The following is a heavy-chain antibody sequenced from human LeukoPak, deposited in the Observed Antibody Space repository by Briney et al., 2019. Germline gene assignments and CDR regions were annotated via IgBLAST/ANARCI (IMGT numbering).Heavy chain of an antibody. V-gene: IGHV1-58*02. Sequence: SVKVSCKASGFTFTSSAMQWVRQARGQRLEWIGWIVVGSGNTNCAQKFQERVTITRDMSTSTAYMELSSLTSEDTAVYCCAAGDLHYFDYWGQGTLVTVSS. CDR1: GFTFTSSA. CDR2: IVVGSGNT. J-gene: IGHJ4*02. CDR3: AAGDLHYFDY.